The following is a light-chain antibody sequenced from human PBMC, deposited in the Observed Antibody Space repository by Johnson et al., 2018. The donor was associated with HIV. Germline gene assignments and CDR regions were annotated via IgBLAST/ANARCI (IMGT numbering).Light chain of an antibody. CDR3: GTWDSYLTAGV. J-gene: IGLJ1*01. Sequence: QPVLTQPPSVSAAPGQTVTISCSGSYSNIGSNYVSWYQQLPGTAPKLLIYDNDKRPSGISDRFSASKSGTSATLAITGLPPGDEADYYCGTWDSYLTAGVFGSGTKVTVL. CDR2: DND. CDR1: YSNIGSNY. V-gene: IGLV1-51*01.